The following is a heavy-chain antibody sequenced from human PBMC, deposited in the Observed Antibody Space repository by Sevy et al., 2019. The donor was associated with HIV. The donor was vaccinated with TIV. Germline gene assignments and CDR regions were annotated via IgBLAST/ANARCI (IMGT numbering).Heavy chain of an antibody. CDR2: INPDTGVT. J-gene: IGHJ6*02. CDR1: EYTFTGYY. V-gene: IGHV1-2*02. D-gene: IGHD3-3*01. CDR3: ARRFCGEAKCYEDYYFAMDV. Sequence: ASVKVSCKASEYTFTGYYIHWVRQAPGQGLEWMGCINPDTGVTRYIQKLQGRVSMTRDTSINTAYMELRSLSPDDTAEYFCARRFCGEAKCYEDYYFAMDVWGQGTTVTVSS.